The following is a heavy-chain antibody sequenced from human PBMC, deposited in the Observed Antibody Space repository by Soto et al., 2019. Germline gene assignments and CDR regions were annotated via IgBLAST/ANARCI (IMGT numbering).Heavy chain of an antibody. D-gene: IGHD2-2*01. CDR1: GFSFSSYG. J-gene: IGHJ4*02. Sequence: VQLAESGGGVVQPGRSLRLSCVASGFSFSSYGMSWVRQAPGKGLEWVVVISNDGNYEFYANSVKGRFTISRDNSKSTSHLQMNSLKLEDTALYFSVRGRGASCLEPTCYMFDSWGQGNLVTVS. CDR2: ISNDGNYE. V-gene: IGHV3-30*03. CDR3: VRGRGASCLEPTCYMFDS.